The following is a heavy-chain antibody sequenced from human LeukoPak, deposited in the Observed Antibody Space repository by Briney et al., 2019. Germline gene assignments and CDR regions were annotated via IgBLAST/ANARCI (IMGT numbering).Heavy chain of an antibody. J-gene: IGHJ6*02. D-gene: IGHD4-17*01. CDR3: AREHGDYEDYYYGMDV. Sequence: PGGSLRLSCAASGFTFSSYAMHWVRQAPGKGLEWVAVISYDGSNKYYADSVKGRFTISRDNSKNTLYLQMNSLRAEDTAVYYCAREHGDYEDYYYGMDVWGQGTTVTVSS. CDR1: GFTFSSYA. V-gene: IGHV3-30-3*01. CDR2: ISYDGSNK.